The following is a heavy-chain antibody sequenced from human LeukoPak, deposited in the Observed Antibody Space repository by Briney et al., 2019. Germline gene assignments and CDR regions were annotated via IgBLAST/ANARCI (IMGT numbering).Heavy chain of an antibody. CDR1: GFTFSRYW. D-gene: IGHD3-10*01. V-gene: IGHV3-30*03. Sequence: GGSLRLSCVGSGFTFSRYWLNWVRQAPGKGLEWVAVTSSDLNVKLYADSVKGRFTISRDNSRSTLYLQMNSLRPEDTAIYYCAREGYYGSGSPPSLYFDYWGQGTLVTVSS. CDR3: AREGYYGSGSPPSLYFDY. J-gene: IGHJ4*02. CDR2: TSSDLNVK.